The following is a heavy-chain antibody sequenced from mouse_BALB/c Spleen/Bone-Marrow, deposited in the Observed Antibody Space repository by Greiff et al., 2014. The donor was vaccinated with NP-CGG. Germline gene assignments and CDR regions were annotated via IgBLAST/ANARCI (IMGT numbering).Heavy chain of an antibody. D-gene: IGHD2-13*01. CDR3: TREGDSPFAY. CDR1: GYTFTSYY. V-gene: IGHV1S81*02. Sequence: QVQLQQSGAELVKPGASVKLSCKASGYTFTSYYMYWVKQRPGQGLEWIGEINPSNGGTNFNEKFKSKATLTVDKSSSTAYMQXXXXTSEDSAVYYCTREGDSPFAYWGQGTLVTVSA. CDR2: INPSNGGT. J-gene: IGHJ3*01.